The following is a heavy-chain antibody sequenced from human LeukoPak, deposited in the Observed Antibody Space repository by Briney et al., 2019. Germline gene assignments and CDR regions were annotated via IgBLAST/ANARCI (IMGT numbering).Heavy chain of an antibody. CDR2: ISTSSITI. CDR3: ARGGSYYWPIDL. D-gene: IGHD1-26*01. CDR1: GFTFSSNS. V-gene: IGHV3-48*01. Sequence: GGSLRLSCAASGFTFSSNSMNWVRQAPGKGLEWVSYISTSSITIEYADAVKGRFTISRDNDKNSVYLQMNSLRADDTAVYYCARGGSYYWPIDLWGQGTLVTVSS. J-gene: IGHJ5*02.